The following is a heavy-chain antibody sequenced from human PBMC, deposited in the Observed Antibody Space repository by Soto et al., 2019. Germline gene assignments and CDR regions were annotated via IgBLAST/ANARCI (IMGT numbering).Heavy chain of an antibody. CDR2: IDPSDSYT. CDR3: AKLTHDL. J-gene: IGHJ6*01. V-gene: IGHV5-10-1*01. Sequence: PGESLKISCKPSGLSFSNFWVRWLRQMPGKGLEWMGRIDPSDSYTSYNPSFEGHVSISVDKSINTAYLQWSSLRASDNALYYCAKLTHDLWGQRNTVTVPS. CDR1: GLSFSNFW.